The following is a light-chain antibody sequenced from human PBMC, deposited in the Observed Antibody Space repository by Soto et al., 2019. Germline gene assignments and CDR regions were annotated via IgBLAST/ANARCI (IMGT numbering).Light chain of an antibody. Sequence: QAVVTQPPSVSGAPGQRVTISCTGSSSNIGAGYDIHWYQQLPGAAPKLLISGNSNRPSGVPDRFSGSKSGTSASLAIAGLQAEDEADYYCQSYDTSLSGSVFGGGTQLTVL. CDR2: GNS. CDR3: QSYDTSLSGSV. V-gene: IGLV1-40*01. CDR1: SSNIGAGYD. J-gene: IGLJ2*01.